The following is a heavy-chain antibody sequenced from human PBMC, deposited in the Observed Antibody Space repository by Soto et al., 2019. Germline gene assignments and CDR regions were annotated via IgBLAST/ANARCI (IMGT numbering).Heavy chain of an antibody. Sequence: QITLKESGPTLVKPTQTLTLTCSFSGFSLTTNGVGVGWIRQPPGKALEYLALIYWDDDKRYSPSLKSRLTITKDTSKNQVVLTLTNMDPVDTATYYCVHRLIGSGYSWNDGVLDYWGQGTLVTVSS. CDR2: IYWDDDK. D-gene: IGHD1-1*01. CDR3: VHRLIGSGYSWNDGVLDY. J-gene: IGHJ4*02. CDR1: GFSLTTNGVG. V-gene: IGHV2-5*02.